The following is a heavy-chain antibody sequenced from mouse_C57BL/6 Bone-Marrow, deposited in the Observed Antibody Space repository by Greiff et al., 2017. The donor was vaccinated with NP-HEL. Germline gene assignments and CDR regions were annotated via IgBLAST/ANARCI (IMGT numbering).Heavy chain of an antibody. D-gene: IGHD3-2*02. J-gene: IGHJ2*01. CDR1: GYTFTDYN. V-gene: IGHV1-18*01. CDR2: INPNNGGT. CDR3: ARSGVRQLRLRLFDY. Sequence: EVQLVESGPELVKPGASVKIPCKASGYTFTDYNMDWVKQSHGKSLEWIGDINPNNGGTIYNQKFKGKATLTVDKSSSTAYMELRRLTSEDTAVSYCARSGVRQLRLRLFDYWGQGTTLTFSS.